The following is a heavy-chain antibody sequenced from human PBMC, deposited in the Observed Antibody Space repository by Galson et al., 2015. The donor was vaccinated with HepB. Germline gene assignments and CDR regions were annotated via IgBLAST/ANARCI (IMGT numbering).Heavy chain of an antibody. CDR1: GYSFTSYW. D-gene: IGHD2-2*01. Sequence: QSGAEVKKPGESLKISCKGSGYSFTSYWIGWVRQMPGKGLEWMGIIYPGDSDTRYSPSFQGQVTISADKSISTAYLQWSSLKASDTAMYYCARHGSDCSSTSCYGWFDPWGQGTLVTVSS. CDR3: ARHGSDCSSTSCYGWFDP. CDR2: IYPGDSDT. V-gene: IGHV5-51*01. J-gene: IGHJ5*02.